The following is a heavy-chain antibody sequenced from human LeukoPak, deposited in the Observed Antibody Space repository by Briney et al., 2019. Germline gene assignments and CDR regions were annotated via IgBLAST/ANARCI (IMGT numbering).Heavy chain of an antibody. J-gene: IGHJ4*02. V-gene: IGHV3-48*01. Sequence: GGSLRLSCAASGFTFSSYSMNWVRQAPGKGLEWVSYISSSSSTIYYADSVKGRFTISRDNSKNTLYLQMNSLRAEDTAVYYCAKANYYDSSGYYLHWGQGTLVTVSS. CDR3: AKANYYDSSGYYLH. CDR2: ISSSSSTI. D-gene: IGHD3-22*01. CDR1: GFTFSSYS.